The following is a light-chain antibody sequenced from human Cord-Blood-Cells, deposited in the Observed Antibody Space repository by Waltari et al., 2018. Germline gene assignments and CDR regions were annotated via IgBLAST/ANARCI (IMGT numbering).Light chain of an antibody. Sequence: EIVLTQSPGTLSLSPGDRANLSCRASQSVSSSYLAWYQQKPGQAPRLLIYGASSRATGIPDRFSGSGSGTDFTLTISRLEPEDFAVYYCQQYGSSRTFGQGTKLEIK. CDR1: QSVSSSY. V-gene: IGKV3-20*01. J-gene: IGKJ2*01. CDR2: GAS. CDR3: QQYGSSRT.